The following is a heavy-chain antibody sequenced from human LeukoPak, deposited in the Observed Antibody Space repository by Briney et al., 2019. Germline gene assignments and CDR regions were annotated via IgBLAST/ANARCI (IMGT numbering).Heavy chain of an antibody. CDR1: GFTFSNAW. Sequence: GGSLRLSCAASGFTFSNAWMSWVRQAPGKGLEWVGRIKSKTDGGTTDYAAPVKGRFTISRDNSKNTLYLEMNSLRAEDTAVYYCTRIEQYFGWLNHHYGMDVWGQGTTVTVSS. V-gene: IGHV3-15*01. CDR3: TRIEQYFGWLNHHYGMDV. J-gene: IGHJ6*02. CDR2: IKSKTDGGTT. D-gene: IGHD3-9*01.